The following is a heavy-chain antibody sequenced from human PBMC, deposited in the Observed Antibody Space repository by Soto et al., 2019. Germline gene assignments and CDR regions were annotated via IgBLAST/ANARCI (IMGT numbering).Heavy chain of an antibody. Sequence: QGQLVQSGPDVKKPGASVKVSCNSSGFTFTSYGFSWVRQAPGEGLEWMGWVSAHNGYTTYAQKFLGRVTMTTDPSTNTVYMELRSLTSYDTAVYYCARAATSVAVALCHSWGQGTLITVSS. J-gene: IGHJ4*02. CDR3: ARAATSVAVALCHS. CDR2: VSAHNGYT. CDR1: GFTFTSYG. V-gene: IGHV1-18*01. D-gene: IGHD6-19*01.